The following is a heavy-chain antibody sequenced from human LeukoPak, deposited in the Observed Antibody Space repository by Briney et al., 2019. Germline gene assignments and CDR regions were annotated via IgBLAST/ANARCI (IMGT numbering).Heavy chain of an antibody. CDR3: ARDLWGTDYYYYMDV. Sequence: SETLSLTCTLSGGSISSSSYYSGWIRHPPGTGLEWIRCIYYSGSTYYNPSLKSRVTISVDTSKNQFSLKLSSVTAADTAVYYCARDLWGTDYYYYMDVWGKGTTVTVSS. J-gene: IGHJ6*03. D-gene: IGHD3-16*01. CDR1: GGSISSSSYY. CDR2: IYYSGST. V-gene: IGHV4-39*07.